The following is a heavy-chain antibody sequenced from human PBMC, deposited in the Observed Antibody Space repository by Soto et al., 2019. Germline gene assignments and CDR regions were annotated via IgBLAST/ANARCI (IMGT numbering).Heavy chain of an antibody. CDR3: AKVRIAARLLDY. J-gene: IGHJ4*02. CDR2: ISYDGSNK. V-gene: IGHV3-30*18. CDR1: GFTFSSYG. D-gene: IGHD6-6*01. Sequence: QVQLVESGGGVVQPGRSLRLSCAASGFTFSSYGMHWVRQAPGKGLEWVAVISYDGSNKYYADSVKGRFTISRDNSKNTLYLQMNSLRAEDTAVYYCAKVRIAARLLDYWGQGTLVTVSS.